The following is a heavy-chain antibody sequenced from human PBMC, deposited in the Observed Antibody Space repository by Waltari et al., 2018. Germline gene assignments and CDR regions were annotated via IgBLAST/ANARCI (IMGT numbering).Heavy chain of an antibody. D-gene: IGHD2-8*01. CDR1: GFRFNSYG. CDR2: ISTYNGDT. CDR3: ARHAGLYGIYDDIDA. V-gene: IGHV1-18*01. J-gene: IGHJ3*01. Sequence: QIHLVQSGGEIKKPGASVKVSCRTSGFRFNSYGISWVRQAPGQGLVWVGWISTYNGDTEYAQGVQSRVTMTADTSTTTVYMALTSLRSDDTAMYYCARHAGLYGIYDDIDAWGQGTMFTVSS.